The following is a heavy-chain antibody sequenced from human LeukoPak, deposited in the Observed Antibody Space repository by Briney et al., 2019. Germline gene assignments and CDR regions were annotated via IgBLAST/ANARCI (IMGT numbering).Heavy chain of an antibody. D-gene: IGHD1-26*01. V-gene: IGHV3-7*01. Sequence: GGSLRLSCAASGFTFSNYWMSWVRQAPGNGLEWVATIKLDGSSNYYGDSVKGRFTISRDNSRNTLYLQMNSLRVEDTAVYYCAKEVGTFTLDYWGQGTLVTVSS. J-gene: IGHJ4*02. CDR1: GFTFSNYW. CDR2: IKLDGSSN. CDR3: AKEVGTFTLDY.